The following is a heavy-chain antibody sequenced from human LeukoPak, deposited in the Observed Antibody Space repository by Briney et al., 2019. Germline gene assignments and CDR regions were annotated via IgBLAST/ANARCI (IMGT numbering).Heavy chain of an antibody. CDR1: GFTFSTYR. V-gene: IGHV3-7*03. J-gene: IGHJ4*02. D-gene: IGHD1-26*01. Sequence: LTGGSLRLSCAASGFTFSTYRMTWVRQAPGKGLEWVANIKQDGSEKHYVDSVKGRFTISRDNAKNSLYLQMSSLRAEDTAVYYCAKLREWELPDLFDYWGQGTLVTVSS. CDR3: AKLREWELPDLFDY. CDR2: IKQDGSEK.